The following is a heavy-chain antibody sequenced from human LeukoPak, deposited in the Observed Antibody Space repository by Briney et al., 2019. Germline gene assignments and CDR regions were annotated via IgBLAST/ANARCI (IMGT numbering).Heavy chain of an antibody. V-gene: IGHV4-30-2*01. CDR1: GGSISSGGYS. Sequence: SETLSLTCAVSGGSISSGGYSWSWIRQPPGKGLEWIGYIYHSGGTYYNPSLKSRVTISVDRSKNQFSLKLSSVTAADTAVYYCARLIWLSWNDYWGQGTLVTVSS. CDR2: IYHSGGT. D-gene: IGHD3-16*01. J-gene: IGHJ4*02. CDR3: ARLIWLSWNDY.